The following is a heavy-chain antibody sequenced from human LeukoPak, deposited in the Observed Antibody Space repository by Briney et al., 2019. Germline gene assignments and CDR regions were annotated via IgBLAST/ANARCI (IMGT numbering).Heavy chain of an antibody. CDR3: ARATVTFYFDY. CDR2: ISSSGSTI. J-gene: IGHJ4*02. Sequence: GGSLRLSCAASGFTFSDYYMSWIRQAPGKGLEWVSYISSSGSTIYYADSVKGRFTISRDNSKNTLYLQMNSLRAEDTAVYYCARATVTFYFDYWGQGTLVTVSS. D-gene: IGHD4-17*01. CDR1: GFTFSDYY. V-gene: IGHV3-11*04.